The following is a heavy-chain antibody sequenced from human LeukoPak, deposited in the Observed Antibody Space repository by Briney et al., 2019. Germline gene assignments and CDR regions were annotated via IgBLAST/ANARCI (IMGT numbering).Heavy chain of an antibody. Sequence: GASVKVSCKASGYTFTSYAMHWVRQAPGRRLEWMGWINAGNGNTKYSQKFQGRVTITRDTSASTAYMELSSLRSEDTAVYYCARGVCSGGSCYFYYYYYGMDVWGQGTTVTVSS. V-gene: IGHV1-3*01. J-gene: IGHJ6*02. D-gene: IGHD2-15*01. CDR2: INAGNGNT. CDR1: GYTFTSYA. CDR3: ARGVCSGGSCYFYYYYYGMDV.